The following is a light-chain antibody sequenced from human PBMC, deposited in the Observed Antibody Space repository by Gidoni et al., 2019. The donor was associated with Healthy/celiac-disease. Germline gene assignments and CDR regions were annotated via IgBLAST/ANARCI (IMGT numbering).Light chain of an antibody. CDR2: KDS. Sequence: SYEQTQPPAVSVSPGQTARITCSGDALPKQYAYWYQQKPGQAPVLVIYKDSERPSGIPERFSGSSSGTTVTLTISGVQAEDEADYYCQSADSSGTLVVFGGGPKLTVL. V-gene: IGLV3-25*02. CDR1: ALPKQY. J-gene: IGLJ2*01. CDR3: QSADSSGTLVV.